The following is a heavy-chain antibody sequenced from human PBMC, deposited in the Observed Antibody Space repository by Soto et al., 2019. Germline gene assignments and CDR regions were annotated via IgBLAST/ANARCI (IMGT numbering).Heavy chain of an antibody. V-gene: IGHV1-2*04. D-gene: IGHD3-9*01. CDR1: GYTFTGYY. CDR2: INPNSGGT. CDR3: ARDRGILTGPGTSAFDI. Sequence: ASVKVSCKASGYTFTGYYMHWVRQAPGQGLEWMGWINPNSGGTNYAQKFQGWVTMTRDTSISTAYMELSRLRSDDTAVYYCARDRGILTGPGTSAFDIWGQGTMVTVSS. J-gene: IGHJ3*02.